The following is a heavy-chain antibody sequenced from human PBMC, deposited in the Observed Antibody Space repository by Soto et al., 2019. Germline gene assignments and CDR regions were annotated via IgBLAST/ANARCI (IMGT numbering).Heavy chain of an antibody. D-gene: IGHD2-2*01. CDR3: TRPIVVVPALGEGYYFDY. CDR2: IRSKAYGGTT. J-gene: IGHJ4*02. CDR1: GFTFGDYA. Sequence: GGSLRLSCTASGFTFGDYAMSWFRQAPGKGLEWVGFIRSKAYGGTTEYAASVKGRFTISRDDSKSIAYLQMNSLKTEDTAVYYCTRPIVVVPALGEGYYFDYWGQGTLVTVSS. V-gene: IGHV3-49*03.